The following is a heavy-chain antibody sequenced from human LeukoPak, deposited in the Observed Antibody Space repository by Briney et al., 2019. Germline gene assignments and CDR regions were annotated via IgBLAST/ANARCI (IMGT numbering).Heavy chain of an antibody. CDR1: GYTLTELS. D-gene: IGHD6-19*01. Sequence: ASVTVSCKVSGYTLTELSMHWVRQAPGKGLEWMGGFDSEDGETIYAQKFQGRVTMTEDTSTDTAYMELSSLRSEDTAVYYCATLPKGIAVAGGIDYWGQGTLVTVSS. J-gene: IGHJ4*02. V-gene: IGHV1-24*01. CDR2: FDSEDGET. CDR3: ATLPKGIAVAGGIDY.